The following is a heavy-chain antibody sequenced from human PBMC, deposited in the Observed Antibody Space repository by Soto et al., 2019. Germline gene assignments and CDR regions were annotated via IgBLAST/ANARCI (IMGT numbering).Heavy chain of an antibody. CDR3: APVEAPNYSDRSYSGDFDY. CDR2: ITVYNGHT. Sequence: QVYLVQSGGEVIRPGASVQVSCRASGYTFSNYGITWVRQAPGHGLEWMGWITVYNGHTNYAQKFQGRLNMTTDTTTSTAYMELRSLRSDDAAVYYCAPVEAPNYSDRSYSGDFDYWGQGTLVTVSS. CDR1: GYTFSNYG. V-gene: IGHV1-18*01. J-gene: IGHJ4*02. D-gene: IGHD2-15*01.